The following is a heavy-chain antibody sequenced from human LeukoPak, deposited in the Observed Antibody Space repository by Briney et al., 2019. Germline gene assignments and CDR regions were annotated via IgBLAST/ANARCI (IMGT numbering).Heavy chain of an antibody. CDR2: IYYSGST. Sequence: PSETLSLTCTVSGGSISSSSYYWGWIRQPPGKGLEWIGSIYYSGSTYYNPSLKSRVTISVDTSKNQFSLKLSSVTAADTAVYYCARLVGAWGYWGQGTLVTVSS. V-gene: IGHV4-39*01. CDR3: ARLVGAWGY. J-gene: IGHJ4*02. CDR1: GGSISSSSYY. D-gene: IGHD1-26*01.